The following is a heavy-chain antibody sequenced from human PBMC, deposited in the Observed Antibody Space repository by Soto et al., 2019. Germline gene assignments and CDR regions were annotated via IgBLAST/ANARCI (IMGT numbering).Heavy chain of an antibody. D-gene: IGHD6-6*01. J-gene: IGHJ3*01. V-gene: IGHV3-11*01. Sequence: QEHLVESGGGLVKPGGSLRLSCAASGFTLSDYYMSWIRQAPGEGLEWVSYISSTGTTIYYADSVKGRFSISRDNAKNSLYPEMNSLRADDTAVYYCARRPAFDLWGQGTLVTVSS. CDR3: ARRPAFDL. CDR1: GFTLSDYY. CDR2: ISSTGTTI.